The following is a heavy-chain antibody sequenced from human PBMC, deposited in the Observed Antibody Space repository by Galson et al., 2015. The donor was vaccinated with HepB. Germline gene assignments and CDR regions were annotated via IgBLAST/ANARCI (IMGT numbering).Heavy chain of an antibody. J-gene: IGHJ6*03. V-gene: IGHV1-18*01. CDR2: ISAYNGNT. CDR1: GYTFTSYG. CDR3: ARDFGTAMDPYYYYYMDV. D-gene: IGHD5-18*01. Sequence: SVKVSCKASGYTFTSYGISWVRQAPGQGLEWMGWISAYNGNTNYAQKLQGRVTMTTDTSTSTAYMELRSLRSDDTAVYYCARDFGTAMDPYYYYYMDVWGKGTTVTVSS.